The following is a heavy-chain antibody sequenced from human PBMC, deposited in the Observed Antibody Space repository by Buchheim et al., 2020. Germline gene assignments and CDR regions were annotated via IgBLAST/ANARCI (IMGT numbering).Heavy chain of an antibody. CDR3: ARMARDGYHSIDY. Sequence: EVQLVESGGGLVQPGGSLRLSCEASGFTFSSYEMNWVLQAPGKGLEWVSYISSSVTTRSYADSVKGRFTISRDNAKNSLYLQMNSLTVEDTALYYCARMARDGYHSIDYWGQGTL. D-gene: IGHD5-24*01. CDR2: ISSSVTTR. V-gene: IGHV3-48*03. J-gene: IGHJ4*02. CDR1: GFTFSSYE.